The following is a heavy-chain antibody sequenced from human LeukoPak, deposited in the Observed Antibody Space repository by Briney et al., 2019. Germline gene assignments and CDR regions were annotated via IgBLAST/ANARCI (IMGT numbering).Heavy chain of an antibody. J-gene: IGHJ4*02. Sequence: ASVKVSCKVSGYTLTELSMHWVRQAPGRGLEWMGGFDPEDGETTYAQKFQGRVTMTEDTSTDTAYMELSSLRSEDTAVYYCATRWGTIFGVVIPFDYWGQGTPVAVSS. D-gene: IGHD3-3*01. V-gene: IGHV1-24*01. CDR2: FDPEDGET. CDR3: ATRWGTIFGVVIPFDY. CDR1: GYTLTELS.